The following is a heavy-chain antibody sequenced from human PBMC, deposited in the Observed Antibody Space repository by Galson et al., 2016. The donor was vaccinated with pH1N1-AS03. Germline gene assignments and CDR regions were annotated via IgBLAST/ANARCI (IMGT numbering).Heavy chain of an antibody. J-gene: IGHJ4*02. CDR1: GGNFRTHP. V-gene: IGHV1-69*13. Sequence: SVKVSCKASGGNFRTHPISWVRQAPGQGLEWIGGIMPVFGPAKYAQKFQGRVTISADESTSTAYMELNNLRPEDTAVYYCATDHYETSDFRGVWDYWGQGTPVTVSS. CDR3: ATDHYETSDFRGVWDY. CDR2: IMPVFGPA. D-gene: IGHD3-22*01.